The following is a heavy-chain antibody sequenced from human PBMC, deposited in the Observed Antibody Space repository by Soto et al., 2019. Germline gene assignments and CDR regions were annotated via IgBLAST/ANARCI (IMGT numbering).Heavy chain of an antibody. CDR3: ARECMAAAGTYWFDP. CDR1: GGSISSGDYY. Sequence: SETLSLTCTVSGGSISSGDYYWSWIRQPPGKGLEWIGYIYYSGSTYYNPSLKRRVTISVDTSKNQFSLKLSSVTAADTAVYYCARECMAAAGTYWFDPCGQGTLVTVSS. J-gene: IGHJ5*02. D-gene: IGHD6-13*01. V-gene: IGHV4-30-4*01. CDR2: IYYSGST.